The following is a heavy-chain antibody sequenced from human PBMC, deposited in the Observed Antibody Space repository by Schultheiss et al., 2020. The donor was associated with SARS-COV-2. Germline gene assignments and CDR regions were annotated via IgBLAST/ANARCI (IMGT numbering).Heavy chain of an antibody. Sequence: ASVKVSCKASGYTFTSYDINWVRQATGQGLEWMGWMNPNSGNTGYAQKFQERVTITRDMSTSTAYMELSSLRAEDTAVYYCARDWGVGCSSTSCHPFDPWGQGTLVTVSS. CDR2: MNPNSGNT. J-gene: IGHJ5*02. V-gene: IGHV1-8*01. D-gene: IGHD2-2*01. CDR3: ARDWGVGCSSTSCHPFDP. CDR1: GYTFTSYD.